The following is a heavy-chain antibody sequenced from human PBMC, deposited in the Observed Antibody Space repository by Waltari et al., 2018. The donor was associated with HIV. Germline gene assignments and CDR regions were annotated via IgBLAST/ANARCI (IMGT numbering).Heavy chain of an antibody. CDR1: GGSISSSSYY. V-gene: IGHV4-39*01. CDR2: IYYSGST. CDR3: ARGPPSSWYSFDY. D-gene: IGHD6-13*01. Sequence: QLQLQESGPGLVKPSETLSLTCTVSGGSISSSSYYWGWIRQPPGKGLEWIGSIYYSGSTYYNPSLKSRVTISVDTSKNQFSLKLSSVTAADTAVYYCARGPPSSWYSFDYWGQGTLVTVSS. J-gene: IGHJ4*02.